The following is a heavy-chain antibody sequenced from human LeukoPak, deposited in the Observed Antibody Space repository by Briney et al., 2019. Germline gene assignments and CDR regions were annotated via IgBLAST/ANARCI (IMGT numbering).Heavy chain of an antibody. CDR1: GYTFTSYS. J-gene: IGHJ5*02. Sequence: ASVKVSCKASGYTFTSYSMHWVRQAPGQGLEWMGIINPSGGSTSYAQEFQGRVTMTRDTSTSAVYMELSSLRSEDTAVYYCARVGRSNWFDPWGQGTLVTVSS. D-gene: IGHD2-15*01. CDR3: ARVGRSNWFDP. CDR2: INPSGGST. V-gene: IGHV1-46*01.